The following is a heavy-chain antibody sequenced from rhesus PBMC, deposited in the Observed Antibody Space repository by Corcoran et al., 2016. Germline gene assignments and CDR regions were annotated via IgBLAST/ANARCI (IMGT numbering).Heavy chain of an antibody. D-gene: IGHD4-35*01. CDR2: IYGSSGST. CDR1: GGSISSGYD. V-gene: IGHV4-76*01. Sequence: QVQLQASGPGVVKPSETLSLTCAVSGGSISSGYDWSWMRPLPGEGLEWIGYIYGSSGSTNYNPSRKNRVTISKDASKNQFSLKLSSVTAADTAVYYCARAVTFTFDYWGQGVLVTVSS. CDR3: ARAVTFTFDY. J-gene: IGHJ4*01.